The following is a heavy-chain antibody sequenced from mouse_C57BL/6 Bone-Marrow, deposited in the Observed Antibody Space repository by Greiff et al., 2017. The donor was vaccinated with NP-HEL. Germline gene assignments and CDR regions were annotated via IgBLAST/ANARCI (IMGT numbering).Heavy chain of an antibody. Sequence: VQLQQPGAELVRPGTSVKLSCKASGYTFTSYWMHWVKQRPGQGLEWIGVIDPSDSYTNYNQKFKGKATLTVDTSSSTAYMQLSSLTSEDSAVYYCAYGREFAYWGQGTLVTVSA. D-gene: IGHD1-1*01. CDR1: GYTFTSYW. J-gene: IGHJ3*01. CDR2: IDPSDSYT. V-gene: IGHV1-59*01. CDR3: AYGREFAY.